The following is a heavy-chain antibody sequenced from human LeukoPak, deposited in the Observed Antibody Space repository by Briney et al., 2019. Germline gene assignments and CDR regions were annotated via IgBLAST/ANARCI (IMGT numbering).Heavy chain of an antibody. J-gene: IGHJ5*02. CDR1: DGSISSNYY. CDR2: NSYSGST. V-gene: IGHV4-39*07. Sequence: SETLSLTCAVSDGSISSNYYWGWIRPPPGKGLEWIGTNSYSGSTYYNPSLKSRVTISVDTTKNQFSLNLSSVTAADTAVYHCVSDSRFSWYYHWGQGTLVTVSS. CDR3: VSDSRFSWYYH.